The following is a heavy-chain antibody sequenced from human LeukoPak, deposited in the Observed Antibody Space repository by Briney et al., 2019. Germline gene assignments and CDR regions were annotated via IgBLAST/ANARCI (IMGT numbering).Heavy chain of an antibody. Sequence: ASVKVSCKTSGYTFTGYYIHWVRQAPGQGLEWMRWIRPNSGGTKNAQKFQGRVTMTRDTSISTAYMELNRLTSDDTAVYYCATYSNSTLQYYYGLDVWGQGTTVTV. D-gene: IGHD6-6*01. CDR1: GYTFTGYY. CDR2: IRPNSGGT. J-gene: IGHJ6*02. CDR3: ATYSNSTLQYYYGLDV. V-gene: IGHV1-2*02.